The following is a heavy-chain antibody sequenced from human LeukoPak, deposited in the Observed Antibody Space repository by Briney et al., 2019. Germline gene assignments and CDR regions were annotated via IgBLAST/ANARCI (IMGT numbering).Heavy chain of an antibody. CDR3: AGGPYSSSPNFDY. CDR1: GGSISSYY. D-gene: IGHD6-6*01. J-gene: IGHJ4*02. CDR2: IYYSGST. Sequence: SGPTLVKPSETLSLTCTVSGGSISSYYWSWIRQPPGKGLEWIGYIYYSGSTNYNPSLKSRVTISVDTSKNQFSLKLSSVTAADTAVYYCAGGPYSSSPNFDYWGQGTLVTVSS. V-gene: IGHV4-59*01.